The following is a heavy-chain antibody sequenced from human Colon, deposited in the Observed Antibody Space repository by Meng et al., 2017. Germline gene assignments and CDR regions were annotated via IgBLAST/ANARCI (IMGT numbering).Heavy chain of an antibody. CDR1: GESFSGYY. V-gene: IGHV4-34*01. CDR2: IKHSGRT. CDR3: VRGPDPAAPYCNNGVCYSVGIFDY. D-gene: IGHD2-8*01. J-gene: IGHJ4*02. Sequence: QVQLQQWGAGLLKPSETLSLTCAVYGESFSGYYWSWIRQPPGKGLEWIGEIKHSGRTNYNPSLKSRLTISVDTSKNQFSLNLRSVTAADTAVYFCVRGPDPAAPYCNNGVCYSVGIFDYWGQGSLVTVSS.